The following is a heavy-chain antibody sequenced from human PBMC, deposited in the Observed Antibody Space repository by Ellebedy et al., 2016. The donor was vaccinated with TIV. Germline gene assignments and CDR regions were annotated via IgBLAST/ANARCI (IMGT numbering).Heavy chain of an antibody. D-gene: IGHD2-8*01. J-gene: IGHJ4*02. CDR1: GFTFNSHG. CDR3: ARGDRLQTWSKHFHY. CDR2: INAYDGFT. V-gene: IGHV1-18*01. Sequence: AASVKVSCKASGFTFNSHGLAWVRQAPGLGLEWMGWINAYDGFTNYAEKFQGRVTMTTDTLTSTAYMDLRDLTSDDTAIYYCARGDRLQTWSKHFHYWGQGTVVTVTS.